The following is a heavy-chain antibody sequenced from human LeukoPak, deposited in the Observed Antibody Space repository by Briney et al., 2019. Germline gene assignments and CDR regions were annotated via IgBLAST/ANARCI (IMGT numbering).Heavy chain of an antibody. CDR1: GFTFSSYS. V-gene: IGHV3-48*02. D-gene: IGHD1-26*01. Sequence: GGSLRLSCAASGFTFSSYSMNWVRQAPGKGLEWVLYISSSSSTIYYADSVKARFNITRDNAKNSLYLQMNSLRDEDTAVFYCARGSNIVGTTTYFDFWGQGTLVTVSS. CDR3: ARGSNIVGTTTYFDF. CDR2: ISSSSSTI. J-gene: IGHJ4*02.